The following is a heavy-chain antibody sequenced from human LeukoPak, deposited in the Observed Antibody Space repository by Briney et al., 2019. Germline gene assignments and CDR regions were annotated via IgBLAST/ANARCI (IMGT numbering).Heavy chain of an antibody. Sequence: PSETLSLTCTVSGGSISSSSYYWGWIRQPPGKGLEWIGSIYYSGGTYYNPSLKSRVTISVDTSKNQFSLKVSSVTAADTAVYYCATNIATAGYHYGMDLWGQGTTVTVSS. D-gene: IGHD6-13*01. CDR1: GGSISSSSYY. CDR3: ATNIATAGYHYGMDL. V-gene: IGHV4-39*01. J-gene: IGHJ6*02. CDR2: IYYSGGT.